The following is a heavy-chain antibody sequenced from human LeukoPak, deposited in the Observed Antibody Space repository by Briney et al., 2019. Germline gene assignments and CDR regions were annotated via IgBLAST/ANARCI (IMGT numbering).Heavy chain of an antibody. D-gene: IGHD4-17*01. J-gene: IGHJ4*02. Sequence: GGSLRLSCAASGFTFDDYGMSWVRQAPGKGLEWVSVIYSGGSTYYADSVKGRFTISRDNSKNTLYLQMNSLRAEDTAVYYCATTTVTNEGDYWGQGTLVTVSS. V-gene: IGHV3-53*01. CDR3: ATTTVTNEGDY. CDR2: IYSGGST. CDR1: GFTFDDYG.